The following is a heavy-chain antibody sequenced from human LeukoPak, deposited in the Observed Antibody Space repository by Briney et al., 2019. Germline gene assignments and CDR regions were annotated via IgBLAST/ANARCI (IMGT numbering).Heavy chain of an antibody. Sequence: ASVKVFCKVSGYTLTELSMHWVRQAPGKGLEWMGGFDPEDGETIYAQKFQGRVTMTEDTSTDTAYMELSSLRSEDTAVYYCATYGSPALGPQTQLYYFNYWGQGTLVTVSS. V-gene: IGHV1-24*01. CDR2: FDPEDGET. J-gene: IGHJ4*02. CDR3: ATYGSPALGPQTQLYYFNY. D-gene: IGHD3-10*01. CDR1: GYTLTELS.